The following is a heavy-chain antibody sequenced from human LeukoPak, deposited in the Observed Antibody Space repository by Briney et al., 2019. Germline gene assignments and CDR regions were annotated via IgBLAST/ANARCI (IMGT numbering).Heavy chain of an antibody. V-gene: IGHV4-59*01. CDR3: AKGYSRSNIFDY. Sequence: PSETLSLTWTVAGGSISSYYWSWIRQPPGKGLEWIGYIDYSGTTDYNPSLKSRVTISIDTSKNQFSLKLSSVTAADMAVYYCAKGYSRSNIFDYWGQGTLVTVSS. J-gene: IGHJ4*02. CDR2: IDYSGTT. CDR1: GGSISSYY. D-gene: IGHD6-13*01.